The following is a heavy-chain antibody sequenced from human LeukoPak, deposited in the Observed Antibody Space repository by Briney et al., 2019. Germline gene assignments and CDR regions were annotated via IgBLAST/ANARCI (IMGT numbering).Heavy chain of an antibody. CDR3: ARGYPRIRYCSSTSCPIANWFDP. V-gene: IGHV1-8*01. D-gene: IGHD2-2*01. CDR1: GYTFTSYD. CDR2: MNPNSGNT. Sequence: GASVRGSCKASGYTFTSYDINWVRQATGQGLERRGWMNPNSGNTGYARKFQGRVTMTRNTSISTAYMELSSLRSEDTAVYYCARGYPRIRYCSSTSCPIANWFDPWGQGTLVTVSS. J-gene: IGHJ5*02.